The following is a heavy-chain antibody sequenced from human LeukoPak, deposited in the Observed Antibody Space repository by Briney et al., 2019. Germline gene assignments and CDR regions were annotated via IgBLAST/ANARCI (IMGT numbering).Heavy chain of an antibody. V-gene: IGHV3-30*02. CDR1: GFTFSNYG. D-gene: IGHD3-22*01. CDR2: IRYDGSNK. CDR3: AKGGHYYDSSGYRNLDY. Sequence: PGGSLRLSCAASGFTFSNYGMHWVRQAPGKGLEWVAFIRYDGSNKYYADSVKGRLTISRDNSKNTLYLQMNSLRAEDTAVYYCAKGGHYYDSSGYRNLDYWGQGTLVTVSS. J-gene: IGHJ4*02.